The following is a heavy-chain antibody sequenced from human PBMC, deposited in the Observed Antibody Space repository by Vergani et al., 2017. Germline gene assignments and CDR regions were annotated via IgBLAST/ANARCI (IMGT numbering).Heavy chain of an antibody. D-gene: IGHD4-17*01. J-gene: IGHJ4*02. V-gene: IGHV3-23*01. CDR1: GFTFIMHA. Sequence: EVQLLESGGDLVQPGGSLRLSCAASGFTFIMHAMSWVRQAPGKGLEWVSTLSASDRRTHYADSVKGRFTISRDNSKNTLYLQMNSLRAEDTAVYYCARGASGDYVSSFDYWGQGTLVTVSS. CDR3: ARGASGDYVSSFDY. CDR2: LSASDRRT.